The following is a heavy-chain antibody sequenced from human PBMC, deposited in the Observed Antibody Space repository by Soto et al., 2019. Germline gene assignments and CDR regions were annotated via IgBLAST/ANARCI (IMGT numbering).Heavy chain of an antibody. CDR2: ISSSSSTI. D-gene: IGHD3-3*01. Sequence: GGSLRLSCAASGFTFSSYAMHWVRQAPGKGLEWVSYISSSSSTIYYADSVKGRFTISRDNAKNSLYLQMNSLRDEDTAVYYCARARGGFLEWLANDAFDIWGQGTMVTVSS. V-gene: IGHV3-48*02. CDR1: GFTFSSYA. CDR3: ARARGGFLEWLANDAFDI. J-gene: IGHJ3*02.